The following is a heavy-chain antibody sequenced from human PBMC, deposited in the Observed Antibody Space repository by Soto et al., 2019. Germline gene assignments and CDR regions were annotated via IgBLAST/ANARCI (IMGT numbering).Heavy chain of an antibody. Sequence: GGSLRLSCAASGFTFSSYSMNWVRQAPGKGLEWVSYISSSSSTIYYADSVKGRFTISRDNAKNSLYLQMNSLRAEDTAVYYCARGFGYCSGGSCYSFGYWGQGTLVTVSS. D-gene: IGHD2-15*01. V-gene: IGHV3-48*01. CDR3: ARGFGYCSGGSCYSFGY. CDR1: GFTFSSYS. CDR2: ISSSSSTI. J-gene: IGHJ4*02.